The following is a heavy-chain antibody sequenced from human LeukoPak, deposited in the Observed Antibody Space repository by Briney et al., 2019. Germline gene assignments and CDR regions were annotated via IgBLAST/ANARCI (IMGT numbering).Heavy chain of an antibody. CDR2: ISSDGSNE. D-gene: IGHD6-19*01. Sequence: GGPLRLPLASSGFTFINSARHGVGRAPGRGLEGVAVISSDGSNEYYADSVKGRFSISRDNPKNTLSLQMNSLRAEDTAVYYCARGGIAVSGYYDYWGQGTLVTVSS. V-gene: IGHV3-30-3*01. CDR1: GFTFINSA. J-gene: IGHJ4*02. CDR3: ARGGIAVSGYYDY.